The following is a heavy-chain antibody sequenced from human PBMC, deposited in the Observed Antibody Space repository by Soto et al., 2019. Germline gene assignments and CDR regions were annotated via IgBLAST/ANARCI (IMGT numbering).Heavy chain of an antibody. D-gene: IGHD2-21*01. CDR1: GFTFSSYA. V-gene: IGHV3-23*01. CDR3: AKSSDGYSQFDD. Sequence: GGLLRLSCAASGFTFSSYAMSWVRQAPGKGLEWVSAISGSGGSTYYADSVKGRFTISRDNSKNTLYLQMNSLRAEDTAVYYCAKSSDGYSQFDDWGQGTLVTVS. CDR2: ISGSGGST. J-gene: IGHJ4*02.